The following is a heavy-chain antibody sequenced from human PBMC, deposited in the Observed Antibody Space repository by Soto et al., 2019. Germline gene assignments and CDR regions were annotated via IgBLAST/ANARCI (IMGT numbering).Heavy chain of an antibody. J-gene: IGHJ4*02. CDR2: IYYTGSN. CDR3: AREPKQNYDSSPWNGGFDS. V-gene: IGHV4-30-4*01. Sequence: SEPLSLTCTVSGDSISSPHYYWTWIRQPPGKGLEWVGYIYYTGSNFYNPALKSRVAMSVDPSTNQFSLKLASVTDADTAVYFCAREPKQNYDSSPWNGGFDSWGPGTLVTVSS. D-gene: IGHD3-22*01. CDR1: GDSISSPHYY.